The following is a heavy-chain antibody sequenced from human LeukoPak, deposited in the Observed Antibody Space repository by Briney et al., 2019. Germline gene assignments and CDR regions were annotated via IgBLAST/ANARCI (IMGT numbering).Heavy chain of an antibody. J-gene: IGHJ6*03. V-gene: IGHV4-59*12. CDR2: IYYSGST. CDR1: GDSISSYY. Sequence: SETLSLTRTVSGDSISSYYWSWIRQSPGKGLEWIGYIYYSGSTNYNPSLKSRVTISVDTSKNQFSLKLSSVTAADTAVYYCARDGPGYYYYMDVWGKGTTVTVSS. CDR3: ARDGPGYYYYMDV.